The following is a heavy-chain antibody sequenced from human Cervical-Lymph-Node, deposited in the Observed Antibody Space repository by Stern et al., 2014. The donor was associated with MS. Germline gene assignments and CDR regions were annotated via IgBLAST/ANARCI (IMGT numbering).Heavy chain of an antibody. V-gene: IGHV2-5*02. CDR3: AHRRDHNGFWNGAYFDF. Sequence: QITLKESGPTLVKPTQTLTLTCSFSGFSLSSRPVGVGWVRQPPGQALEXLALAYWDNDNRYSPSLRSRLTITKDTSRNQVVLTVTNMDPVDTATYFCAHRRDHNGFWNGAYFDFWGQGILVIVSS. J-gene: IGHJ4*02. D-gene: IGHD3-3*01. CDR2: AYWDNDN. CDR1: GFSLSSRPVG.